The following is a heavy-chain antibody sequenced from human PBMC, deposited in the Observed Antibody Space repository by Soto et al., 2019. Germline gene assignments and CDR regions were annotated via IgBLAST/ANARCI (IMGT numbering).Heavy chain of an antibody. V-gene: IGHV3-21*01. CDR3: ARSGYSYGSYYYYGMDV. Sequence: GGSLRLSCAASGFTFSSYIMNWVRQAPGKGLEWVSSISSSSSYIYYADSVKGRFTISRDNVKNSLYLQMNSLRAEDTAVYYCARSGYSYGSYYYYGMDVWGQGTTVTVSS. D-gene: IGHD5-18*01. CDR2: ISSSSSYI. J-gene: IGHJ6*02. CDR1: GFTFSSYI.